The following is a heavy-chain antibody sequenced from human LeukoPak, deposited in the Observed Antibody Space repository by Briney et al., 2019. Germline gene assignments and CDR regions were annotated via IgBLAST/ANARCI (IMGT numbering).Heavy chain of an antibody. CDR2: IFYSGST. J-gene: IGHJ2*01. CDR3: SRSFGGNPPGWYFDL. D-gene: IGHD4-23*01. Sequence: SETLSLTRTVSGGSISSSNYYWGWIRQPPGKGLEWIASIFYSGSTYYNASLKSRVSISVDKSNNQFSLKLTSVTAADTAVYYCSRSFGGNPPGWYFDLWGRGTLVTVSS. V-gene: IGHV4-39*01. CDR1: GGSISSSNYY.